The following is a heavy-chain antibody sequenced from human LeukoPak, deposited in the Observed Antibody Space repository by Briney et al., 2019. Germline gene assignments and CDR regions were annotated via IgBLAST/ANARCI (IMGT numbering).Heavy chain of an antibody. D-gene: IGHD3-22*01. CDR1: GYSFTTYW. V-gene: IGHV5-51*01. J-gene: IGHJ3*01. CDR3: ARYRDSSGYPAAFDF. CDR2: IYPGDSDI. Sequence: GESLKISCKGSGYSFTTYWIGWVRQMPGKGLEWMGIIYPGDSDIRYSPSLQGQVTISADKSISTAYLQWSSLKASDTAMYYCARYRDSSGYPAAFDFWGQGIKVTVSS.